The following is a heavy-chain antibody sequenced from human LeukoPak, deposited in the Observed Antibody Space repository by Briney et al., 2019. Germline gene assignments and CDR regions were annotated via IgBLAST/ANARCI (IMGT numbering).Heavy chain of an antibody. CDR1: GGSISSSSYY. CDR3: ARHRRQWDLFDY. CDR2: IYYSGTT. J-gene: IGHJ4*02. V-gene: IGHV4-61*01. Sequence: SETLSLTCTVSGGSISSSSYYWSWIRQPPGKGLEWIGYIYYSGTTNYNPSLKSRVTISVDTSQNQFSLKLSSVTAADTAVYSCARHRRQWDLFDYWGQGALVTVSS. D-gene: IGHD1-26*01.